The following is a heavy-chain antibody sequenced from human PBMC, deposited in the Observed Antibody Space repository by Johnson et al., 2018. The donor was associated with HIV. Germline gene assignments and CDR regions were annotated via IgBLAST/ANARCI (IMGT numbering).Heavy chain of an antibody. CDR2: ISYDGSNK. CDR1: GFTFSSYA. CDR3: ASRRYGYVRHAFDI. D-gene: IGHD5-18*01. J-gene: IGHJ3*02. Sequence: QVQLVESGGGVVQPGRSLRLSCAASGFTFSSYAMHWVRQAPGKGLEWVAVISYDGSNKYYADSVKGRFTISRDNSKNTLYLQMNSLRAEDTAVYYCASRRYGYVRHAFDIWGQGTMVTVSS. V-gene: IGHV3-30*07.